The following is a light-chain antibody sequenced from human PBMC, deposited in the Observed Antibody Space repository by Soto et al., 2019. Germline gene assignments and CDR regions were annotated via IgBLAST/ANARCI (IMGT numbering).Light chain of an antibody. Sequence: SYELTQPPSVSGAPGQAARIACGGNNIGSKSVHWYQQKPGQAPVMVVYDDSDRPSGIPERFSGSNSGDTATLTISGVEPGDEVEYYCQVWDRGSDHYVFGSGTKVTVL. CDR2: DDS. J-gene: IGLJ1*01. CDR3: QVWDRGSDHYV. CDR1: NIGSKS. V-gene: IGLV3-21*02.